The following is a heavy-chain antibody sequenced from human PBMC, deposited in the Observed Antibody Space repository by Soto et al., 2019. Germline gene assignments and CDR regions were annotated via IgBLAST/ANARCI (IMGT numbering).Heavy chain of an antibody. CDR2: ISGSGGST. Sequence: EVQLLESGGGLVQPGGALRLSCAASGFTFSNYAVTWVRQAPWKGLEWVSTISGSGGSTYYADSVKGRFTISRDNSKNTLYLQMNRLRAEDTAVYYWATDQCSSWYELDSWGQGDLVTVSS. V-gene: IGHV3-23*01. D-gene: IGHD6-13*01. CDR1: GFTFSNYA. J-gene: IGHJ4*02. CDR3: ATDQCSSWYELDS.